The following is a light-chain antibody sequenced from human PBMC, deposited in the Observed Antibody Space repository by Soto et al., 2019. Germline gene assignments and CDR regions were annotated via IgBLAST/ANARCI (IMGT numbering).Light chain of an antibody. Sequence: EIVMTQSPATLSVSPGERATLSCRASQSVSSNLAWYQQKPGQAPRLLIYGASTRATGIPARFSGSGSGTEFTLTISSLQSDDVATYYCQYSRHLPLFGPGTKVDIK. V-gene: IGKV3-15*01. J-gene: IGKJ3*01. CDR2: GAS. CDR3: QYSRHLPL. CDR1: QSVSSN.